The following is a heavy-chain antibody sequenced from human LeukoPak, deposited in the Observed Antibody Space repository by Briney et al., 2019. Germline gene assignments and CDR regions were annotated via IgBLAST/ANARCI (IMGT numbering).Heavy chain of an antibody. D-gene: IGHD4-11*01. CDR1: GGSISSYY. V-gene: IGHV4-59*08. CDR2: IYYSGST. Sequence: SETLSVTCTVSGGSISSYYWSWIRQPPGKGLEWIGYIYYSGSTNYNPSLKSRVTISVDTSKNQFSLKLSSVTAADTAVYYCARALWGYAPDDYSSFDYWGQGTLVTVSS. CDR3: ARALWGYAPDDYSSFDY. J-gene: IGHJ4*02.